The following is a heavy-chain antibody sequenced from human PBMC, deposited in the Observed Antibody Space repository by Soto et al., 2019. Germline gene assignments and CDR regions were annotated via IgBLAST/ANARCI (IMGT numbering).Heavy chain of an antibody. CDR2: IDGSGAGT. Sequence: GGSLRLSCVASGFTFSSYAMSWVRQAPGRGLECVSSIDGSGAGTYYSDSVRGRFTISRDNSKNTLDLQMDSLRAEDTAVYYCATLQGTYYYGSGSYYLPYWGQGTLVTVSS. D-gene: IGHD3-10*01. CDR3: ATLQGTYYYGSGSYYLPY. CDR1: GFTFSSYA. J-gene: IGHJ4*02. V-gene: IGHV3-23*01.